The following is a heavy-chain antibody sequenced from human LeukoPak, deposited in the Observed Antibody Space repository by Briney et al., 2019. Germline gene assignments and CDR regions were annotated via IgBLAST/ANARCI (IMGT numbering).Heavy chain of an antibody. CDR1: GGSFSGYY. D-gene: IGHD6-19*01. J-gene: IGHJ4*02. V-gene: IGHV4-34*01. CDR2: INHSGST. Sequence: SETLSLTCAVYGGSFSGYYWSWIRQPPGKGLEWIGEINHSGSTNYNPSLKSRVTISVDTSKNRFSLKLSSVTAADTAVYYCARAEQWLVYYFDYWGQGTLVTVSS. CDR3: ARAEQWLVYYFDY.